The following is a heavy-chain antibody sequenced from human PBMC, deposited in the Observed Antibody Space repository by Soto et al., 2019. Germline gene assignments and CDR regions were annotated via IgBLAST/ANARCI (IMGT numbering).Heavy chain of an antibody. Sequence: SETLSLTCTVSGGSVSSGSYYWSWIRQPPGKGLEWIGYIYYSGSTNYNPSLKSRVTISVDTSKNQFSLKLSSVTAADTAVYYCARYGPGTMIVVADAFDIWGQGTMVTV. D-gene: IGHD3-22*01. CDR3: ARYGPGTMIVVADAFDI. CDR2: IYYSGST. V-gene: IGHV4-61*01. J-gene: IGHJ3*02. CDR1: GGSVSSGSYY.